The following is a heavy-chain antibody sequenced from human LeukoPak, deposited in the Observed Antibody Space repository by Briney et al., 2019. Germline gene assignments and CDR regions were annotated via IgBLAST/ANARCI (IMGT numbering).Heavy chain of an antibody. Sequence: PGGSLRLSCAASGFTFSTYGMHWVRQAPGKGLVWISRISNDGTNTNYADSVKGRFTISRDNAKNTLYLQMNSLRADDTAVYYCARGIVGAHDYWRQGTLVTVSS. J-gene: IGHJ4*02. D-gene: IGHD1-26*01. CDR2: ISNDGTNT. CDR3: ARGIVGAHDY. V-gene: IGHV3-74*01. CDR1: GFTFSTYG.